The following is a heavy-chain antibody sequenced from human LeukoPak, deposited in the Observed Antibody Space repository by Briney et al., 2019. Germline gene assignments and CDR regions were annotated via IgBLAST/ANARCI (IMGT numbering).Heavy chain of an antibody. CDR2: INPSGGST. Sequence: ASVKVSCKASAYTFTSYYMHWVRQAPGQGLEGVGIINPSGGSTSYAQKYQGRVTMTRDTSTSTVYMELSSLRSEDTAVYYCARDRYYYDSSGYANDAFDIWGQGTMVTVSS. CDR3: ARDRYYYDSSGYANDAFDI. V-gene: IGHV1-46*01. D-gene: IGHD3-22*01. CDR1: AYTFTSYY. J-gene: IGHJ3*02.